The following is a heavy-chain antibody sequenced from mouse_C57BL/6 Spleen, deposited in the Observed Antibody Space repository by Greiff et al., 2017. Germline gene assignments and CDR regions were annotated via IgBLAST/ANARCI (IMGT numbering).Heavy chain of an antibody. Sequence: VQLQESGPELVKPGASVKISCKASGYAFSSSWMNWVKQRPGKGLEWIGRIYPGDGDTNYNGKFKGKATLTADKSSSTAYMQLSSLTSEDSAVYGCARVCYYDYDEGFAYWGQGTLVTLAA. CDR1: GYAFSSSW. J-gene: IGHJ3*01. V-gene: IGHV1-82*01. CDR3: ARVCYYDYDEGFAY. CDR2: IYPGDGDT. D-gene: IGHD2-4*01.